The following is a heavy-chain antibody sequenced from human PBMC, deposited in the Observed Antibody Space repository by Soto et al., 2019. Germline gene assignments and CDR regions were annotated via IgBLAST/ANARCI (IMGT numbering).Heavy chain of an antibody. V-gene: IGHV3-23*01. CDR3: VKGTTGLQF. Sequence: GGSLRLSCAVSGLTFSSIAMSWVRQAPGKGLEWVSAITSDDSTNYADSVKGRFTTSRDNSKNTLFLQMNSLRAEDTAIYYCVKGTTGLQFWGQGTQVTVSS. J-gene: IGHJ4*02. CDR1: GLTFSSIA. D-gene: IGHD4-17*01. CDR2: ITSDDST.